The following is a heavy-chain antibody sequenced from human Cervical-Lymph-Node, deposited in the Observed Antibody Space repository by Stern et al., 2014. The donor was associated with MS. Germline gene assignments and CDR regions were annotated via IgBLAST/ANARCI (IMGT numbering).Heavy chain of an antibody. CDR1: GYTFTSYG. V-gene: IGHV1-18*01. D-gene: IGHD2-8*01. CDR3: ARDKMHAFDY. Sequence: VQLVPSGTEVKKPGASLIVSCKASGYTFTSYGISWVRQAPGQGLEWVGWISADSGTTKYAQNLRDRITLTRDTSTGTAYMELRTLRSEDTAVYYCARDKMHAFDYWGQGTLVSVSS. J-gene: IGHJ4*02. CDR2: ISADSGTT.